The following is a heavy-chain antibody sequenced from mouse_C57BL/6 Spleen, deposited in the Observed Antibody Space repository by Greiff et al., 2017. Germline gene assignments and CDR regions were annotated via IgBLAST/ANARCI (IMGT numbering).Heavy chain of an antibody. D-gene: IGHD1-1*01. V-gene: IGHV1-69*01. CDR2: IDPSDSYT. CDR3: AREDYGSRVGFTY. Sequence: QVQLQQPGAELVMPGASVKLSCKASGYTFTSYWMHWVKQRPGQGLEWIGEIDPSDSYTNYNQKFKGKSTLTVDKSSSTAYMQISSLTSEDSAVYYCAREDYGSRVGFTYWGQGTLVTVSA. CDR1: GYTFTSYW. J-gene: IGHJ3*01.